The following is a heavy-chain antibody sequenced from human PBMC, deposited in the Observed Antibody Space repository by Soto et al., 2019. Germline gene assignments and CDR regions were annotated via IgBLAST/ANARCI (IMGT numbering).Heavy chain of an antibody. CDR1: GFTFSRDG. Sequence: PGGSLRLSCAASGFTFSRDGMSWVRRAPGKGLEWVSLVTDNGRSTYYADSEKGRFTISRDNTKNTLFLQMNSLRAEDTAVYYCAKERPTTTAFDYWGQGALVTVSS. CDR2: VTDNGRST. V-gene: IGHV3-23*01. D-gene: IGHD4-17*01. CDR3: AKERPTTTAFDY. J-gene: IGHJ4*02.